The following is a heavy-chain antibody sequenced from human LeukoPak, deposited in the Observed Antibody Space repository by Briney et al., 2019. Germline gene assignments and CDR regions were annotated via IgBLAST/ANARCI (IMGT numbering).Heavy chain of an antibody. D-gene: IGHD1-26*01. J-gene: IGHJ4*02. Sequence: GGSLRLSCAASGFTFSSYWMSWVRQAPGKGLEWVALILYNGNNIYYADSVKGRFTISRDNSKNTLYLQMNGLRVEDTAVYYCARENYRHSWEPHYLDYWGQGTLVTVSS. CDR2: ILYNGNNI. V-gene: IGHV3-30-3*01. CDR1: GFTFSSYW. CDR3: ARENYRHSWEPHYLDY.